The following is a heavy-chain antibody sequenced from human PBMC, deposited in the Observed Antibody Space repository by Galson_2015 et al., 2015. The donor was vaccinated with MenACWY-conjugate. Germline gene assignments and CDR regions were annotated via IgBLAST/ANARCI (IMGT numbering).Heavy chain of an antibody. V-gene: IGHV5-51*01. CDR1: GYSFTSYW. CDR3: ASGITMIVSPPHAFDI. D-gene: IGHD3-22*01. J-gene: IGHJ3*02. CDR2: IYPGDSDT. Sequence: QSGAEVKKPGESLQISCKGSGYSFTSYWIGWVRQMPGKGLEWMGIIYPGDSDTRYSPSFQGQVTISADKSISTAYLQWSSLKASDTAMYYCASGITMIVSPPHAFDIWGQGTMVTVSS.